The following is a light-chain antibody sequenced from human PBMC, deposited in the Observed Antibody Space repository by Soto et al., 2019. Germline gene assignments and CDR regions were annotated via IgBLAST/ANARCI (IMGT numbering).Light chain of an antibody. CDR1: QSFLYSSNNKNY. CDR2: WAS. CDR3: QQYYSTPLT. Sequence: DIVMTQSPDSLAVSLGERATINCKSSQSFLYSSNNKNYLAWYQPKPGQPPKLLIYWASTRESGVPDRFSGSGSGTDFTLTISSLQAEDVAVYYCQQYYSTPLTFGGGTKVDIK. J-gene: IGKJ4*01. V-gene: IGKV4-1*01.